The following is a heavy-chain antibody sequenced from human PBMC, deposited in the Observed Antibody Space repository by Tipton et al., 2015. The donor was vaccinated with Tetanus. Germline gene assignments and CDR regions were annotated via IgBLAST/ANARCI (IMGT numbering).Heavy chain of an antibody. Sequence: QSGAEVKKPGSSVKVSCKASGGTFSSYAISWVRQAPGQGLEWMGRIIPILGIANYAQKFQGRVTITADKSTSTAYMELSSLRSGDTAVYYCARDLTQYYYGSGSYFPPDYWGQGTLVTVSS. J-gene: IGHJ4*02. V-gene: IGHV1-69*04. CDR2: IIPILGIA. D-gene: IGHD3-10*01. CDR1: GGTFSSYA. CDR3: ARDLTQYYYGSGSYFPPDY.